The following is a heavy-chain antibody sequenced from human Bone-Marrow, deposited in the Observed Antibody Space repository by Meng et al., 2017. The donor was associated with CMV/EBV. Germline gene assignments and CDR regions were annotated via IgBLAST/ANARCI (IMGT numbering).Heavy chain of an antibody. CDR2: ISVYNGNT. V-gene: IGHV1-18*01. Sequence: ASVKVSCKASGYSFTSYGISWVRQAPGQGLEWMGWISVYNGNTNYAQKLQGRVTMTTDTSTSTAYMELRSLSSDDTAVFYCARDLPYSGSLSAFWVWVQGTMVTVSS. D-gene: IGHD1-26*01. J-gene: IGHJ3*01. CDR3: ARDLPYSGSLSAFWV. CDR1: GYSFTSYG.